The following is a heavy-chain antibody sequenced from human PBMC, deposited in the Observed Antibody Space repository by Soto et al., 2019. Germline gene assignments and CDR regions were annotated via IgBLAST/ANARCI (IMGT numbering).Heavy chain of an antibody. V-gene: IGHV3-74*01. CDR3: ASGSGYDFWSYYYGMDV. CDR1: GFTFSSYW. D-gene: IGHD5-12*01. J-gene: IGHJ6*02. CDR2: FNSDGSST. Sequence: GGSLRLSCAASGFTFSSYWMHWVRQAPGKGLMWVSRFNSDGSSTSYADSVKGRFTISRDNAKNTLYLQMNSLRAEDTAVYYCASGSGYDFWSYYYGMDVWGQGTTVTVSS.